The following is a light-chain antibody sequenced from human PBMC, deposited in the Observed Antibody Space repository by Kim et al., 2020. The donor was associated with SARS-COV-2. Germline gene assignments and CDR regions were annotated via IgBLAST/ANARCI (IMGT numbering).Light chain of an antibody. CDR2: QDS. CDR1: KLGDKY. J-gene: IGLJ2*01. CDR3: QAWDSSTGV. V-gene: IGLV3-1*01. Sequence: PGQTASITCSGDKLGDKYACWYQQKPGHSPVLVIYQDSKRPSGIPERFSGSNSGNTATLTISGTQAMDEADYYCQAWDSSTGVFGGGTQLTVL.